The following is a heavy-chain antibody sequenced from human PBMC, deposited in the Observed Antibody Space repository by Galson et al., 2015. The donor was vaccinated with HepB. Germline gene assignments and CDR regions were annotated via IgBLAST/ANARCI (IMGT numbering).Heavy chain of an antibody. CDR2: IDPGDSHT. Sequence: QSGAEVKKPGESLRISCKGSGYTFSNFWISWVRQMPGRGLEWMGRIDPGDSHTDYSPSFQGHVTFSVDTSINTAYLQWSSLKASDTAMYYCARQRMDVWGQGTTVIVSS. CDR3: ARQRMDV. CDR1: GYTFSNFW. J-gene: IGHJ6*02. V-gene: IGHV5-10-1*01.